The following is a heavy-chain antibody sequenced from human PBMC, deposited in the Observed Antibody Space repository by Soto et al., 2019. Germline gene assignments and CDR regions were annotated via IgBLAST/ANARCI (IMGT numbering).Heavy chain of an antibody. CDR1: GYTLTSYI. D-gene: IGHD6-19*01. CDR3: ARSYSSGWLAHYGMDV. Sequence: ASVKVSCKASGYTLTSYIMHCVRQAPGQGLEWMGWINAGNGNTEYSQKFRGRVTITRDTSANTAYMELSSLRSQDTALYYCARSYSSGWLAHYGMDVWGQGTTVTVSS. CDR2: INAGNGNT. V-gene: IGHV1-3*01. J-gene: IGHJ6*02.